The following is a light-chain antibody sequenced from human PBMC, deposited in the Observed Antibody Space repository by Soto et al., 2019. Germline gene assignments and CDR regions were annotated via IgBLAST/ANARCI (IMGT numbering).Light chain of an antibody. Sequence: QSVLTQPPSASGAPGQRVTISCSGRSSNIGSNSVWWYQQLPGTAPKLLIYRNNQRPSGVPDRFSGSKSGTSASLAISGLRSEDEADYYCATWDDSLSGVVFGGGTKLTVL. V-gene: IGLV1-47*01. J-gene: IGLJ2*01. CDR1: SSNIGSNS. CDR3: ATWDDSLSGVV. CDR2: RNN.